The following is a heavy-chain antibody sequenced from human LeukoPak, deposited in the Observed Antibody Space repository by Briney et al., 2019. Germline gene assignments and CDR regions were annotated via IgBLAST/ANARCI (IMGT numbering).Heavy chain of an antibody. D-gene: IGHD2-15*01. Sequence: GGSLRLSCAVSGFTFSSYTMNWVRQTPGKGLEWVSAIDVGGDGAYHADSVQGRFTISRDNSRNTLFLQMTRLRAHDTAVYYCVRDHASCRGGSCYGDSWGQGALVTVSS. CDR3: VRDHASCRGGSCYGDS. CDR1: GFTFSSYT. V-gene: IGHV3-23*01. CDR2: IDVGGDGA. J-gene: IGHJ4*02.